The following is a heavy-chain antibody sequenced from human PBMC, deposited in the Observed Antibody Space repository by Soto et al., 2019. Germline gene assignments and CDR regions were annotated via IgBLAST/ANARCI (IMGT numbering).Heavy chain of an antibody. D-gene: IGHD6-19*01. CDR3: ARGFRIAVAGIGY. J-gene: IGHJ4*02. V-gene: IGHV1-3*01. Sequence: KFQGRVTITRDTSASTAYMELSSLRSEDTAVYYCARGFRIAVAGIGYWGQGTLVTISS.